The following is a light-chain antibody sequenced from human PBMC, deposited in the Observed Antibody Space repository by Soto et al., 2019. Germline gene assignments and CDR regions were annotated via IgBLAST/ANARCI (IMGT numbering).Light chain of an antibody. CDR3: AAWDDGLNGFYV. CDR1: TSNIGSNT. V-gene: IGLV1-44*01. J-gene: IGLJ1*01. Sequence: QSVLSQPPSASGTPGQRITISCSGSTSNIGSNTVNWYQQLPGSAPKLLIYTNNQRPSGVPDRFSASKSGTPASLAITGLQSEDEADYYCAAWDDGLNGFYVFGTGTRSPS. CDR2: TNN.